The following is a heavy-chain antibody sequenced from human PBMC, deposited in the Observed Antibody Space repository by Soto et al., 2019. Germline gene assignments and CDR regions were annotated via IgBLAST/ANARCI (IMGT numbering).Heavy chain of an antibody. CDR3: ARIPRYSFPTSDDLDS. Sequence: ASVKVSCKASGGTFSSYPISWVRQAPGPGLEWMGGIIPIFGTANYARKFQGRVTITADGSTNTAYMELNSLTSEDTAVYYCARIPRYSFPTSDDLDSWGQGTLVTVSS. V-gene: IGHV1-69*13. CDR2: IIPIFGTA. J-gene: IGHJ4*02. CDR1: GGTFSSYP. D-gene: IGHD5-18*01.